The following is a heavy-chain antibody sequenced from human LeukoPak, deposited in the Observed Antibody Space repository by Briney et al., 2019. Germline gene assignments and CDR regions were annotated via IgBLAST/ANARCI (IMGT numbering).Heavy chain of an antibody. D-gene: IGHD2-2*01. CDR1: GFTFSSYS. CDR2: ISGSGGST. CDR3: AKDKYIVVVPAATQDAPFDY. Sequence: GGSLRLSCAASGFTFSSYSMNWVRQAPGKGLEWVSAISGSGGSTYYADSVKGRFTISRDNSKNTLYLQMNSLRAEDTAVYYCAKDKYIVVVPAATQDAPFDYWGQGTLVTVSS. V-gene: IGHV3-23*01. J-gene: IGHJ4*02.